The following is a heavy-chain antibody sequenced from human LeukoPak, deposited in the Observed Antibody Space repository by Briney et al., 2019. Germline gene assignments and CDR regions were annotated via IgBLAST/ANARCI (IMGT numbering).Heavy chain of an antibody. CDR3: AREGLGYCSSTSCYFFDY. J-gene: IGHJ4*02. CDR1: GFTFSSYA. CDR2: ISGSGGST. D-gene: IGHD2-2*01. Sequence: GGSLRLSCAASGFTFSSYAMSWVRQAPGKGLEWVSAISGSGGSTYYADSVKGRFTISRDNSKNTLYLQMNSLRAEDTAVYYCAREGLGYCSSTSCYFFDYWGQGTLVTVSS. V-gene: IGHV3-23*01.